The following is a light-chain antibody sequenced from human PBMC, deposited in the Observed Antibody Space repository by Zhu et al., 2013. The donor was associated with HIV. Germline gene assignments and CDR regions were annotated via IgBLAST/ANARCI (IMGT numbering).Light chain of an antibody. CDR2: GAS. Sequence: EIVLTRSPGTLSLSPGERATLSCRASLSVSTNFLAWYQQEPGQVPRLLIYGASHRATGIPDRFSGSGSGTDFTLAISRLEPEDFAVYYCQQYATSPRTFGQGTKVEIK. V-gene: IGKV3-20*01. CDR3: QQYATSPRT. CDR1: LSVSTNF. J-gene: IGKJ1*01.